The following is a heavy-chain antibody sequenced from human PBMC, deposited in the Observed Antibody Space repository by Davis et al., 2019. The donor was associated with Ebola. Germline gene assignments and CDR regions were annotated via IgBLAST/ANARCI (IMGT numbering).Heavy chain of an antibody. V-gene: IGHV4-59*12. J-gene: IGHJ5*02. CDR2: IYYSGST. D-gene: IGHD1-26*01. CDR1: GGSISSSY. CDR3: ARGVGATTGWFDP. Sequence: MPSETLSLTCTVSGGSISSSYWSWIRQPPGKGLEWIAYIYYSGSTNYNPSLKSRVTISVDTSKNQFSLKLNPMTAADTAVYYCARGVGATTGWFDPWGQGTLVTVSS.